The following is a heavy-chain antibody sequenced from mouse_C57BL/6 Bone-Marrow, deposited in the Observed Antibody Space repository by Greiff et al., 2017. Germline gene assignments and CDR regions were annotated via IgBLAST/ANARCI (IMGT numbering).Heavy chain of an antibody. Sequence: QVQLKESGAELVKPGASVKMSCKASGYTFTSYWITWVKQRPGQGLEWIGDIYPGSGSTNYNEKFKSKATLTVDKSSSTAYMQLSSLTSEDSAVYYCARPYCSNYWYFDVWGTGTTVTVSS. V-gene: IGHV1-55*01. CDR2: IYPGSGST. CDR1: GYTFTSYW. J-gene: IGHJ1*03. D-gene: IGHD2-5*01. CDR3: ARPYCSNYWYFDV.